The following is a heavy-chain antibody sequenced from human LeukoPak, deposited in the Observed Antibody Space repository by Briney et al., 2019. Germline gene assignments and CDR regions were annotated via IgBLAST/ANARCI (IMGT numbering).Heavy chain of an antibody. Sequence: GGSLRLSCAASGFTFSRCAMTWVRQAPGKGLEWVSAISASGGSTDYADSGKGRFTISRDNSKNTLYLQMNSLRAEDTGVYYCARDTRTFDYWGQGTLVTVSS. CDR2: ISASGGST. V-gene: IGHV3-23*01. J-gene: IGHJ4*02. CDR1: GFTFSRCA. D-gene: IGHD1-26*01. CDR3: ARDTRTFDY.